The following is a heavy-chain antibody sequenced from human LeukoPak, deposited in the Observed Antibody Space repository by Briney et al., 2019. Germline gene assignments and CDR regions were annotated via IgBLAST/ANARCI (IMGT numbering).Heavy chain of an antibody. CDR1: GGIFSSDA. CDR2: IIPMFDTP. Sequence: SVKVSCKASGGIFSSDAINWVRQAPGQGLEWMGGIIPMFDTPNYAQKFQGRVTITADGSTTTVYMELRSLRSDDTAVYYCARDQMVRGLIMSYFDYWGQGSPVTVSS. CDR3: ARDQMVRGLIMSYFDY. D-gene: IGHD3-10*01. V-gene: IGHV1-69*01. J-gene: IGHJ4*02.